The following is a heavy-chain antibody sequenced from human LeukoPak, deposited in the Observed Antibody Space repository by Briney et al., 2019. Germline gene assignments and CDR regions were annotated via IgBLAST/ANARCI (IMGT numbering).Heavy chain of an antibody. V-gene: IGHV3-30*03. Sequence: PGRSLRLSCAASGFTFSSYGMHWVRQAPGKGLEWVAVISYDGSNKYYADSVKGRFTISRDNSKNTLYLQMNSLRAEDTAVYYCARGRIAVALYYGMDVWGHGTTVTVFS. J-gene: IGHJ6*02. CDR2: ISYDGSNK. CDR3: ARGRIAVALYYGMDV. D-gene: IGHD6-19*01. CDR1: GFTFSSYG.